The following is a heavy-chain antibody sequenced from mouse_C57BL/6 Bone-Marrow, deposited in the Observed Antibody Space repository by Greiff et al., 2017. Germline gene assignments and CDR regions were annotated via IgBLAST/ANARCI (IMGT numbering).Heavy chain of an antibody. CDR1: GYAFTNYL. CDR2: INPGSGGT. Sequence: QVQLQQSGAELVRPGTSVKVSCKASGYAFTNYLIEWVKQRPGQGLEWIGVINPGSGGTNYNEKFKGKATLTADKSSSTAYMQLSSLTSEDSAVYFCADHYCGSSHYAMDYWGQGTSVTVSS. J-gene: IGHJ4*01. V-gene: IGHV1-54*01. CDR3: ADHYCGSSHYAMDY. D-gene: IGHD1-1*01.